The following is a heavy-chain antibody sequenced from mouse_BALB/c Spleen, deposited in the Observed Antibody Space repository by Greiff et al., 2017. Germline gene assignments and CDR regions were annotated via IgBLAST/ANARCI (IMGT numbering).Heavy chain of an antibody. V-gene: IGHV1-18*01. CDR1: GYSFTGYT. D-gene: IGHD2-1*01. CDR3: ARGGNYPYYYAMDY. Sequence: VHVKQSGPELVKPGASMKISCKASGYSFTGYTMNWVKQSHGKNLEWIGLINPYNGGTSYNQKFKGKATLTVDKSSSTAYMELLSLTSEDSAVYYCARGGNYPYYYAMDYWGQGTSVTVSS. CDR2: INPYNGGT. J-gene: IGHJ4*01.